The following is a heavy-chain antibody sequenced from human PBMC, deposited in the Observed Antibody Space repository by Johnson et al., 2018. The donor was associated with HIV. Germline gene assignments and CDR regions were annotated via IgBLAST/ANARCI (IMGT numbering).Heavy chain of an antibody. D-gene: IGHD3-16*01. J-gene: IGHJ3*02. CDR2: ISYDGSNK. V-gene: IGHV3-30-3*01. Sequence: QVQLMESGGGVVQPGRSLRLSCAASGFTFSSYAMHWVRQAPGKGLEWVAVISYDGSNKYYADSVKGRFTISRDNAKNSLYLQMNSLRAEDTAVYYCAREKIKGYAFDIWGQGTMVTVSS. CDR1: GFTFSSYA. CDR3: AREKIKGYAFDI.